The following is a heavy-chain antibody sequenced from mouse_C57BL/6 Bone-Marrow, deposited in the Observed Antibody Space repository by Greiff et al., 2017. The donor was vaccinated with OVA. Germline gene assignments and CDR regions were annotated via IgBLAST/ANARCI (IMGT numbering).Heavy chain of an antibody. Sequence: EVQLVESGGDLVKPGGSLKLSCAASGFTFSSYGMSWVRQTPDKRLEWVATISSGGSYTYYPDSVKGRFTISRDNAKNTLYLQMSSLKSEDTAMYYCARGRAYYYGSRGDWYFDVWGTGTTVTVSS. D-gene: IGHD1-1*01. CDR1: GFTFSSYG. CDR2: ISSGGSYT. CDR3: ARGRAYYYGSRGDWYFDV. V-gene: IGHV5-6*01. J-gene: IGHJ1*03.